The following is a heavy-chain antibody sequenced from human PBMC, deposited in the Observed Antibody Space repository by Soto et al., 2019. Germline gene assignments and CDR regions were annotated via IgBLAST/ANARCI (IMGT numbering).Heavy chain of an antibody. CDR2: MNPNSGNT. J-gene: IGHJ6*02. CDR1: GYTFTSYD. CDR3: AIMGVRGLLWFGELSDYYYGMDV. V-gene: IGHV1-8*01. Sequence: ASVKVSCKASGYTFTSYDINWVRQATGQGLEWMGWMNPNSGNTGYAQKFQGRVTMTRNTSISTAYMELSSLRSEDTAVYYCAIMGVRGLLWFGELSDYYYGMDVWGQGTTVTVSS. D-gene: IGHD3-10*01.